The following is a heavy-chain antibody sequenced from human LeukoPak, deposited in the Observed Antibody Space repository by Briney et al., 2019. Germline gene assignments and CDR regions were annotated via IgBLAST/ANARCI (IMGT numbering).Heavy chain of an antibody. Sequence: SETLSLTCTVSGGSISSYYWSWIRQPPGKGLEWIGYIYYSGSTNYNPSLKSRATISVDTSKNQFSLKLSSVTAADTAVYYCARAGGVLRYFDWLSPPNYGMDVWGKGTTVTVSS. CDR2: IYYSGST. J-gene: IGHJ6*04. V-gene: IGHV4-59*01. D-gene: IGHD3-9*01. CDR1: GGSISSYY. CDR3: ARAGGVLRYFDWLSPPNYGMDV.